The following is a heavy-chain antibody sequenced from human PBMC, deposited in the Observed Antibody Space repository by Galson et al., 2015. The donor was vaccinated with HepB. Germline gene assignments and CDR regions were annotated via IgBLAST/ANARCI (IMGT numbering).Heavy chain of an antibody. Sequence: SLRLSCAASGFTFSSYGMRWVRQAPGKGLEWVAVISYDGSNKYYADSVKGRFTISRDNSKNTLYLQMNSLRAEDTAVYYCAKAPREDVFYFDYRGQGTLVTVSS. CDR1: GFTFSSYG. CDR2: ISYDGSNK. D-gene: IGHD3-10*02. V-gene: IGHV3-30*18. J-gene: IGHJ4*02. CDR3: AKAPREDVFYFDY.